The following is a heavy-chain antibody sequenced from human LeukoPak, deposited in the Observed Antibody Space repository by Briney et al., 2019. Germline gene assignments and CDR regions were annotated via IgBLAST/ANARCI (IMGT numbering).Heavy chain of an antibody. CDR2: ISYDGSNK. J-gene: IGHJ4*02. CDR1: GFTFNTYG. CDR3: ASWPVGWYGEDS. D-gene: IGHD6-19*01. Sequence: GRSLRLSCAASGFTFNTYGMHWVRQAPGKGLEWVAVISYDGSNKYYADSVKGRFTISRDNSKNTLYLQMNSLRVEDTAVYYCASWPVGWYGEDSWGQGTLVTVSS. V-gene: IGHV3-30*03.